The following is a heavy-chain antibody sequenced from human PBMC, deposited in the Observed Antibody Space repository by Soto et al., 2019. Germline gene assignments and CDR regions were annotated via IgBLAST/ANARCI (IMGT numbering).Heavy chain of an antibody. J-gene: IGHJ4*02. D-gene: IGHD5-18*01. CDR3: ASRGYSYGRGGYFDY. CDR2: IYYSGST. CDR1: GGSISSSSYY. V-gene: IGHV4-39*01. Sequence: KTSETLSLTCTVSGGSISSSSYYWGWIRQPPGKGLEWIGSIYYSGSTYYNPSLKSRVTISVDTSKNQFSLKLSSVTAADTAVYYCASRGYSYGRGGYFDYWGQGTLVTVSS.